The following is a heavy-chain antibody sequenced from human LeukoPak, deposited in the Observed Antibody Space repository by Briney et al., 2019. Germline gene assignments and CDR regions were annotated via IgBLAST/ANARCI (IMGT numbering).Heavy chain of an antibody. CDR3: ARGPQVAVAGNFQH. CDR1: GYTFTSYY. V-gene: IGHV1-69*13. J-gene: IGHJ1*01. D-gene: IGHD6-19*01. Sequence: SVKVSCKASGYTFTSYYMHWVGQAPGPGLEWMGGIIPIFGTANHAQKFQGRVTITADESTSTAYMELSSLRSEDTAVYYCARGPQVAVAGNFQHWGQGTLVTVSS. CDR2: IIPIFGTA.